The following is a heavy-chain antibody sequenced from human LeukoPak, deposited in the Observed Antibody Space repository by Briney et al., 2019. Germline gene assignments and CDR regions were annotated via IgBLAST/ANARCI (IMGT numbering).Heavy chain of an antibody. Sequence: ASVKVSCKASGYTFTGYYVDWVRQAPGQGLEWMGWINPNSGGTNYAKKFQGRVTMTRDTSISIVYMELSRLKFDDTAMHYCARGGIVPGATADAFEIWGQGTTVTVSS. CDR3: ARGGIVPGATADAFEI. V-gene: IGHV1-2*02. CDR1: GYTFTGYY. J-gene: IGHJ3*02. CDR2: INPNSGGT. D-gene: IGHD2-2*01.